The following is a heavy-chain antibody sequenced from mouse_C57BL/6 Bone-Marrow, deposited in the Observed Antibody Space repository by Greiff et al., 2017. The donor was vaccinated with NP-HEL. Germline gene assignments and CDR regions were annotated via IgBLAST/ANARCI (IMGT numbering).Heavy chain of an antibody. CDR2: IDPNSGGT. Sequence: QVQLKQPGADLVKPGASVKLSCKASGYTFTSYWMHWVKQRPGRGLEWIGRIDPNSGGTKFNEKFKTKATLTVDKPSSTAYMQLSSLTSEDSAVYYCARYYYGSRGWYFDVWGTGTTDTVSS. CDR1: GYTFTSYW. J-gene: IGHJ1*03. D-gene: IGHD1-1*01. CDR3: ARYYYGSRGWYFDV. V-gene: IGHV1-72*01.